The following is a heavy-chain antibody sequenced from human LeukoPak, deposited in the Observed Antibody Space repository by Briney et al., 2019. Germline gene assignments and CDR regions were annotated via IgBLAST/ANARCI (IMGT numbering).Heavy chain of an antibody. CDR1: GYTFTSYD. J-gene: IGHJ4*02. CDR3: ARTSDYDSSGYYFPFDY. D-gene: IGHD3-22*01. Sequence: ASVKVSCKASGYTFTSYDINWVRQATGQGLEWMGWMNPNSGNTGYAQKFQGRVTMTRNTSISTAYMEPSSLRSEDTAVYYCARTSDYDSSGYYFPFDYWGQGTLVTVSS. V-gene: IGHV1-8*01. CDR2: MNPNSGNT.